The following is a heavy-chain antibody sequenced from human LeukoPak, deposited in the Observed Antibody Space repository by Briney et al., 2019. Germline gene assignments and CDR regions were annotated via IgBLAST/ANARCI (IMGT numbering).Heavy chain of an antibody. Sequence: SETLSLTCTVSGVSISNHYSSWIRQPPGKGLEWIGYIYYTGNTNYNPSLKSRVTISEDTPKNQVSLKLSSVTAADTAVYYCVRHSRVVAFDYWGQGNLVTVSS. CDR1: GVSISNHY. CDR3: VRHSRVVAFDY. D-gene: IGHD2-15*01. CDR2: IYYTGNT. V-gene: IGHV4-59*08. J-gene: IGHJ4*02.